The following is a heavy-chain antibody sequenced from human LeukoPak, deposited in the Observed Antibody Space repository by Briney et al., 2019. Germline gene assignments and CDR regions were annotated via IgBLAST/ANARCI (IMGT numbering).Heavy chain of an antibody. V-gene: IGHV3-11*01. CDR1: GFTFSDHS. D-gene: IGHD1-7*01. CDR2: ISRSGSVI. J-gene: IGHJ4*02. CDR3: ARETGTQNKGSDY. Sequence: PGGSLRLSCAASGFTFSDHSMTWIRQAPGEGLVWVSYISRSGSVIYYADSVKGRFTISRDNAKNSLYLQINSLRAEDTAVYYCARETGTQNKGSDYWGQGTLVTVSS.